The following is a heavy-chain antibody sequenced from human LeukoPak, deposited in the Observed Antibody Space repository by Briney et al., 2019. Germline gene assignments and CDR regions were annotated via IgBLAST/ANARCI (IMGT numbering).Heavy chain of an antibody. CDR1: GFTFSSYA. J-gene: IGHJ5*02. D-gene: IGHD6-6*01. Sequence: PGGSLRLSCAASGFTFSSYAMSWVRQAPGKGLEWVSAISGSGGSTYYADSVKGRFTISRDNSKNTLYLQMNSLRAEDTAVYYCAKDLDGEQLVLMFLDHWGQGTLVTVSS. CDR2: ISGSGGST. CDR3: AKDLDGEQLVLMFLDH. V-gene: IGHV3-23*01.